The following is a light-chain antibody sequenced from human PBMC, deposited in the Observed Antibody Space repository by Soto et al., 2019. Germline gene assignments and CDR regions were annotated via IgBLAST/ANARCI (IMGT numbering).Light chain of an antibody. V-gene: IGKV1-27*01. CDR2: EAS. Sequence: IQMAQSPSSLPASVGDRVTITCRASQGIRHYLAWYQQKPGKVPKLLIYEASNLQSGVPSRFRGGGSGTEFTLTISCLQPEDVATYYSPNFDSAPQTFGQGTKVDIK. J-gene: IGKJ1*01. CDR3: PNFDSAPQT. CDR1: QGIRHY.